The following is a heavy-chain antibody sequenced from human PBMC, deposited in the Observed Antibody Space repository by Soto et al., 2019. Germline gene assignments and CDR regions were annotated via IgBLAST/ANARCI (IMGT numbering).Heavy chain of an antibody. J-gene: IGHJ5*02. D-gene: IGHD3-3*01. V-gene: IGHV4-34*01. CDR2: INHTGGT. CDR1: GGSVNPDY. CDR3: ATRITVFGLLIPPFDP. Sequence: PSEHLSHTCAVSGGSVNPDYWNWIRQPPGKGLEWIGEINHTGGTHDNPSLKSRVTMSVETSKNQFSLRLSSVTAADTAIYYCATRITVFGLLIPPFDPWGQGTQVTVS.